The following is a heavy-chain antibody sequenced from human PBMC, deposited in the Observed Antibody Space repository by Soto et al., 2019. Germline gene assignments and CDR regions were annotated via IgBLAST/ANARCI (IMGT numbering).Heavy chain of an antibody. D-gene: IGHD6-19*01. CDR1: GYIFTSYW. Sequence: GGSLKISCKGSGYIFTSYWIGWVRQMPGKGLEWMGIIYPGDSDTRYSPSFQGQVTISADKSISTAYLQWSSLKASDTAMYYCAIPYSSGYDAFDIWGQGTMVTVSS. J-gene: IGHJ3*02. V-gene: IGHV5-51*01. CDR3: AIPYSSGYDAFDI. CDR2: IYPGDSDT.